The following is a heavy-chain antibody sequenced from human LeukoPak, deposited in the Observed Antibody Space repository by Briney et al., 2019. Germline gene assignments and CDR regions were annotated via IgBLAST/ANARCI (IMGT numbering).Heavy chain of an antibody. D-gene: IGHD1-26*01. CDR2: ISGSGGST. CDR3: AKDGARGWELLPLDY. J-gene: IGHJ4*02. CDR1: GFTFSSYA. V-gene: IGHV3-23*01. Sequence: PGGSLRLSCAASGFTFSSYAMSWVRQAPGKGLEWVSAISGSGGSTYYADSMRGRFTISRDNSKNTLYLQMNSLRAEDTAVYYCAKDGARGWELLPLDYWGQGTLATVSS.